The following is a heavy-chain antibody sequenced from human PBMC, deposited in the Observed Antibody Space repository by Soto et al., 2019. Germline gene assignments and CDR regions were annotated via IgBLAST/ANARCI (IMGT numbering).Heavy chain of an antibody. Sequence: SETLSLTCTVSGGSISSYYWSWIRQPPGKGLEWIGYIYYSGSTNYNPSLKSRVTISVDTSKNQFSLKLSSVTAADTAVYYCARDRYGDSTGDMDVWGQGTTVTVSS. D-gene: IGHD4-17*01. V-gene: IGHV4-59*01. CDR2: IYYSGST. CDR3: ARDRYGDSTGDMDV. CDR1: GGSISSYY. J-gene: IGHJ6*02.